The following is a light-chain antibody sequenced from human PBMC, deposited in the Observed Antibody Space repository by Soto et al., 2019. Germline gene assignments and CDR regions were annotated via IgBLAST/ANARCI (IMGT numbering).Light chain of an antibody. CDR3: QHYNNLWG. Sequence: EIVMTQSPATLSVSPGERVTLSCRASQSVRSNLAWYQQKPGQVPRVLIYGASTRAIGIQDRFSGSGSATEFTLTISSLQSEDFAVYYWQHYNNLWGFGGGTKVEIK. J-gene: IGKJ4*01. CDR1: QSVRSN. CDR2: GAS. V-gene: IGKV3-15*01.